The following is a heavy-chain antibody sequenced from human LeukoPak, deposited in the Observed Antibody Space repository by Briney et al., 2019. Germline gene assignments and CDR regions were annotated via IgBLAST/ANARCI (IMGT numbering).Heavy chain of an antibody. CDR3: ARSARPYYYGSGKIDY. J-gene: IGHJ4*02. D-gene: IGHD3-10*01. CDR1: GGSFSGYY. CDR2: INHSGST. V-gene: IGHV4-34*01. Sequence: SETLSLTCAVYGGSFSGYYWSWIRQPPGKGLEWIGEINHSGSTNYNPSLKSRVTISVDTSKNQFSLKLSSVTAADTAVYYRARSARPYYYGSGKIDYWGQGTLVTVSS.